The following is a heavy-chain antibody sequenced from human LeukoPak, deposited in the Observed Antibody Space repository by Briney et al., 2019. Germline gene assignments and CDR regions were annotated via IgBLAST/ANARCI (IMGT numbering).Heavy chain of an antibody. CDR2: IYHSGST. J-gene: IGHJ4*02. Sequence: SETLSLTCTVSGYSISSGYYWGWIRQPPGKGLEWIGNIYHSGSTSYNPSLQNRLTISVDTSKNQFSLRLNSVTAADTALYYCARVQSGSYSDYWGQGTLVTVSS. CDR3: ARVQSGSYSDY. D-gene: IGHD1-26*01. V-gene: IGHV4-38-2*02. CDR1: GYSISSGYY.